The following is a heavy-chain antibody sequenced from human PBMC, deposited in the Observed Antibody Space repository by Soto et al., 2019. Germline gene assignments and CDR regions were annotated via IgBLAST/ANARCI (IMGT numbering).Heavy chain of an antibody. D-gene: IGHD2-15*01. CDR2: IYYSGST. Sequence: SETLSLTCTVSGGSISSYYWSWIRQPPGKGLEWIGYIYYSGSTNYNPSLKSRVTISVDTSKNQFSLKLSSVTAADTAVYYCARAGASGSFLFDPWGQGTLVTVSS. J-gene: IGHJ5*02. V-gene: IGHV4-59*01. CDR3: ARAGASGSFLFDP. CDR1: GGSISSYY.